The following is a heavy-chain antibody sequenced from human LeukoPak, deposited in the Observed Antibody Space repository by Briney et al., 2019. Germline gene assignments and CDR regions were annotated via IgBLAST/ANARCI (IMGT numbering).Heavy chain of an antibody. CDR3: ARHRWIQLWSPGGNLNFDY. CDR1: GGSISSSSYY. V-gene: IGHV4-39*01. CDR2: IYYSGST. J-gene: IGHJ4*02. D-gene: IGHD5-18*01. Sequence: SETLSLTCTVSGGSISSSSYYWGWIRQPPGKGLEWIGSIYYSGSTYYNPSLKSRVTISVDTSKNQFSLKLSSATAADTAVYYCARHRWIQLWSPGGNLNFDYWGQGTLVTVSS.